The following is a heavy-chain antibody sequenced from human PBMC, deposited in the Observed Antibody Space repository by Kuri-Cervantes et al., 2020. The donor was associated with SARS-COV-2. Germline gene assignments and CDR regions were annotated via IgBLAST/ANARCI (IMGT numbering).Heavy chain of an antibody. CDR3: ARDRYDFWSGLGYYYYGMDV. V-gene: IGHV3-23*01. Sequence: LSLTCAASGFTFSSYAMSWVRQAPGKGLEWVSAISGSGRSTYYADSVKGRFTISRDNAKNTLYLQMNSLRAEDTAVYYCARDRYDFWSGLGYYYYGMDVWGQGTTVTVSS. CDR1: GFTFSSYA. J-gene: IGHJ6*02. D-gene: IGHD3-3*01. CDR2: ISGSGRST.